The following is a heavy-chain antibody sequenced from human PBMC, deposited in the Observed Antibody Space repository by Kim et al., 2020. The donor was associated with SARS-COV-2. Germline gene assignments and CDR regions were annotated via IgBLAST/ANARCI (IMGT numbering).Heavy chain of an antibody. D-gene: IGHD6-13*01. Sequence: GGSLRLSCAASGFTFSSYWMHWVRQAPGKGLVWVSRINSDGSSTSYADSVKGRFTISRDNAKNTLYLQMNSLRAEDTAVYYCARDQVSSWYLYYYYGMDVWGQGTTVTVSS. CDR3: ARDQVSSWYLYYYYGMDV. CDR2: INSDGSST. J-gene: IGHJ6*02. CDR1: GFTFSSYW. V-gene: IGHV3-74*01.